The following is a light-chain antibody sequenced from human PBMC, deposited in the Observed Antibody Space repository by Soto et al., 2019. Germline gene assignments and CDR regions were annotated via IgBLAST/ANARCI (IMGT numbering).Light chain of an antibody. CDR3: TSYTSSSTQV. V-gene: IGLV2-14*01. Sequence: QSVLTQPASVSGSPGQSITISCTGTNSDVGAYNYVSWYQQHPGKAPKLMIYGVTNRPSEVSNRFSGSKSGNTASLIISGLQAEDEADYYCTSYTSSSTQVFGGGTQLTVL. J-gene: IGLJ2*01. CDR1: NSDVGAYNY. CDR2: GVT.